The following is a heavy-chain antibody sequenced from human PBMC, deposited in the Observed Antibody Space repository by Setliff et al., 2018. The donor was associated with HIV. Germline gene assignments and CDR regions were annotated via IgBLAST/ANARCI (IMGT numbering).Heavy chain of an antibody. Sequence: ASVKVSCKASGVSFSRHYMHWVRQAPGEGLEWVAMINPRDGIPSYAQKFQDRVVVTRDTSSSIVYMELSILLSEDTAVYFCTRAFPPMIPVASDIWGLGTMVTVSS. CDR3: TRAFPPMIPVASDI. CDR1: GVSFSRHY. CDR2: INPRDGIP. V-gene: IGHV1-46*01. J-gene: IGHJ3*02. D-gene: IGHD3-16*01.